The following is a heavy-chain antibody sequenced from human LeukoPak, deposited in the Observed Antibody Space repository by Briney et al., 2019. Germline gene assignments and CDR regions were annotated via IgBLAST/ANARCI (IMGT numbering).Heavy chain of an antibody. D-gene: IGHD6-13*01. J-gene: IGHJ4*02. CDR3: ARSRLDSSSWYVVGDY. CDR2: IKWNGGST. V-gene: IGHV3-20*04. Sequence: PGGSLRLSCAASGFTFDDYGMSWVRQAPGKGLEWVSGIKWNGGSTGYADSVKGRFTISRDNAKNSLYLQMNSLRAEDTALYYCARSRLDSSSWYVVGDYWGQGTLVTVSS. CDR1: GFTFDDYG.